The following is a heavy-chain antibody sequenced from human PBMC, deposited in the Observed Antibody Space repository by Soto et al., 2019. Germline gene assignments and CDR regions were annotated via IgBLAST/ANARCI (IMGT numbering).Heavy chain of an antibody. D-gene: IGHD2-2*02. V-gene: IGHV4-34*01. J-gene: IGHJ6*02. CDR1: GGSFSGYY. Sequence: PSETLSLTRAVYGGSFSGYYWSWIRQPPGKGLEWIGEINHSGSTNYNPSLKSRVTISVDTSKNQFSLKLSSVTAADTAVYYCARGRPFYCSSTSCYTGGLDYYGMDVWGQGTTVTVSS. CDR2: INHSGST. CDR3: ARGRPFYCSSTSCYTGGLDYYGMDV.